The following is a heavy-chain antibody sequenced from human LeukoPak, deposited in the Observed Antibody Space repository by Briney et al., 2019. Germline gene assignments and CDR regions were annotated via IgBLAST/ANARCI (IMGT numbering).Heavy chain of an antibody. CDR1: GDSISRGGDY. CDR3: ARVPIIRGVIED. V-gene: IGHV4-31*03. J-gene: IGHJ4*02. CDR2: ISGSGST. Sequence: PSETLSLTCSVSGDSISRGGDYWTWIRQHPEKGLGWIGYISGSGSTYYSPSLRSRVTVSADTSKNQFSLKLTSVTAADTAVFYCARVPIIRGVIEDWGQGTLVSVSS. D-gene: IGHD3-10*01.